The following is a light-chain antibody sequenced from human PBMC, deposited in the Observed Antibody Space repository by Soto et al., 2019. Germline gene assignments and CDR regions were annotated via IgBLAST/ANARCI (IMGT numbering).Light chain of an antibody. CDR3: QQYGSSPWT. J-gene: IGKJ1*01. V-gene: IGKV3-20*01. Sequence: EIVLTQSPGNLSLSPGERATLSCRASQSVSSSYLAWYQQKPGQAPRPLIYGASSRAIGIPDRFSGSGSGTDFTLTISRLEPEDFAGYYCQQYGSSPWTFGQGTKVEIK. CDR2: GAS. CDR1: QSVSSSY.